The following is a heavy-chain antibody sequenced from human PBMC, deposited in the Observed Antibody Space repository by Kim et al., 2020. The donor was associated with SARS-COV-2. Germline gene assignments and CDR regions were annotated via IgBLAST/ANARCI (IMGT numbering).Heavy chain of an antibody. J-gene: IGHJ4*02. CDR3: ARGIVGATTAAHFDS. Sequence: SETLSLTCAVYGGSFSGYYWSWIRQPLGKGLEWIGEINHSGNTNYNPSLKSRVTISVDTSKNQFSLKISSVTAADTAVYYCARGIVGATTAAHFDSWGRGTPVTVSS. V-gene: IGHV4-34*01. D-gene: IGHD1-26*01. CDR1: GGSFSGYY. CDR2: INHSGNT.